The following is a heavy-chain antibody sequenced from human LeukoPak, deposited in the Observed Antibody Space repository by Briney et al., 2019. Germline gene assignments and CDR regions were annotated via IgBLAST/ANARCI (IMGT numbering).Heavy chain of an antibody. Sequence: GGSLRLSCAASGFTFSNYWMHWVRQAPGKGLAWVSRINSDGINTSYADSVKGRFTISRDNSKNTLYLQMNSLRAEDTAVYYCAKVGGYYYDSSWGQGTLVTVSS. D-gene: IGHD3-22*01. V-gene: IGHV3-74*01. J-gene: IGHJ4*02. CDR1: GFTFSNYW. CDR2: INSDGINT. CDR3: AKVGGYYYDSS.